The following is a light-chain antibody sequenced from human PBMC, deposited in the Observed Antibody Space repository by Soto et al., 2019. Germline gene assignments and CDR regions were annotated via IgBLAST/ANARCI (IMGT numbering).Light chain of an antibody. V-gene: IGLV1-44*01. CDR2: SDN. CDR1: YSNIGSNT. Sequence: QSVVTQPPSASGTPGQRVTISCSGSYSNIGSNTVNWYQQLPGTAPKLLIYSDNQRSSGVPDRFSASKSGTSVSLAISGLQSEDEADYYCAVWDDSLNGWLFGGGTKLTVL. CDR3: AVWDDSLNGWL. J-gene: IGLJ3*02.